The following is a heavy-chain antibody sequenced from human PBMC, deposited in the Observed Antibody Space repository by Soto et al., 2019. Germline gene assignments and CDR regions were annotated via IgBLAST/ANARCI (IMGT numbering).Heavy chain of an antibody. Sequence: ASVKVSCKASGYTFTSNYMRWVRQAPGQGLEWMGIINPSDGRVSHSQKFRGRVTMTRDTSTSTVFMELSSLRSEDTAFYYCAGAYVSSAPDYWGQGTLVTVSS. D-gene: IGHD3-10*02. CDR3: AGAYVSSAPDY. V-gene: IGHV1-46*03. CDR2: INPSDGRV. CDR1: GYTFTSNY. J-gene: IGHJ4*02.